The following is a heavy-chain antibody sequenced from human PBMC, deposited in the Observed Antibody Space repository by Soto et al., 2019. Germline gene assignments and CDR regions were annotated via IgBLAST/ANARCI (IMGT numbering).Heavy chain of an antibody. D-gene: IGHD3-10*01. CDR1: GFTFSSYG. CDR2: IWYDGGNK. CDR3: AREGHGLLWFGESQYGMDV. Sequence: GGSLRLSCAASGFTFSSYGMHWVRQAPGKGLEWVAVIWYDGGNKYYADSVKGRFTISRDNSKNTLYLQMNSLRAEDTAVYYCAREGHGLLWFGESQYGMDVWGQGTTVTVSS. V-gene: IGHV3-33*01. J-gene: IGHJ6*02.